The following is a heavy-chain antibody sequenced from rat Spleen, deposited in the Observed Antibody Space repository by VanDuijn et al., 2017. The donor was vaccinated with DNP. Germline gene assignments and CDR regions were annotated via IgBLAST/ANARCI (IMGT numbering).Heavy chain of an antibody. D-gene: IGHD1-5*01. CDR2: ISSGGST. J-gene: IGHJ2*01. CDR3: TRDDIGTTRFDY. V-gene: IGHV2S12*01. Sequence: QVQLKESGPGLVQPSQTLSLTCTVSGFSLTSYGVSWVRQPPGKGLEWIAAISSGGSTYYNSALKSRLSISRDTSKSQVFLKMNSLQTEDTAIYFCTRDDIGTTRFDYWGQGDMVTVSS. CDR1: GFSLTSYG.